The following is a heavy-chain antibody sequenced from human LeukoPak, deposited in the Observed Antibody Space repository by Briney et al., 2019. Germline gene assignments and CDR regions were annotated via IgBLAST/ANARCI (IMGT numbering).Heavy chain of an antibody. D-gene: IGHD2-21*01. CDR2: INPNSGGT. CDR1: GYTFTDYY. CDR3: AAWHRASDVFDT. J-gene: IGHJ3*02. V-gene: IGHV1-2*02. Sequence: GASVKVSCKASGYTFTDYYIHWVRQAPGQGLEWMGWINPNSGGTNYAQKFQDRVTMTRDASISTAYMELSRLTSDDTAFYYCAAWHRASDVFDTWGQGTMVTVSS.